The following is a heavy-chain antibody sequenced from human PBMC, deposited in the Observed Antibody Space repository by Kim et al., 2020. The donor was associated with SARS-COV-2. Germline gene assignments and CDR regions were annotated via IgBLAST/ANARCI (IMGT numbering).Heavy chain of an antibody. Sequence: YAASGQGRFTISRDDSKHTAYRQMTSLKTEDTAVYYCTTLGDYYYYGMDVWGQGTTVTVSS. D-gene: IGHD2-15*01. J-gene: IGHJ6*02. CDR3: TTLGDYYYYGMDV. V-gene: IGHV3-73*01.